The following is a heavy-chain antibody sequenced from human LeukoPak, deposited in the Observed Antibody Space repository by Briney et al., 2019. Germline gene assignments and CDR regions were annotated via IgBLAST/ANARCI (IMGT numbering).Heavy chain of an antibody. J-gene: IGHJ6*03. D-gene: IGHD1-14*01. CDR2: INHSGST. V-gene: IGHV4-34*01. CDR1: GGSFSGYY. Sequence: SETLSLTCAVYGGSFSGYYWSWIRQPPGKGLEWIGEINHSGSTNYNPSLKSRVTISVDTSKNQFSLKLSSVTVADTAVYYCARARQVNHNYYYYYMDVWGKGTTVTVSS. CDR3: ARARQVNHNYYYYYMDV.